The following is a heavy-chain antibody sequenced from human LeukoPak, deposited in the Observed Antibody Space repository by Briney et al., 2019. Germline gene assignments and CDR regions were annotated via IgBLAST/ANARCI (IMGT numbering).Heavy chain of an antibody. J-gene: IGHJ4*02. D-gene: IGHD5-24*01. CDR2: IYPGDSDT. CDR3: ARHRDGYADY. V-gene: IGHV5-51*01. CDR1: GYTFTYYW. Sequence: GESLKISCKASGYTFTYYWIAWVRQMPGKGQEWWGIIYPGDSDTRYSPSFQGQVTISADKSISTAYLQWSSLKASDTAMYYCARHRDGYADYWGQGTLVTVSS.